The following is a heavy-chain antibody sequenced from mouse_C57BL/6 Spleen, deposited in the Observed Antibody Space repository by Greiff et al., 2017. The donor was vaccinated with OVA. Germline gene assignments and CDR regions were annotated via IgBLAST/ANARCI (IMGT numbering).Heavy chain of an antibody. J-gene: IGHJ4*01. CDR1: GFTFSDYG. V-gene: IGHV5-15*04. D-gene: IGHD3-2*02. CDR3: ARQKTAQSSRAMDY. Sequence: EVKLVESGGGLVQPGGSLKLSCAASGFTFSDYGMAWVRQAPRKGPEWVAFISNLAYSIYYADTVTGRFTISRENAKNTLYLEMSSLRSEDTAMYYCARQKTAQSSRAMDYWGQGTSVTVSS. CDR2: ISNLAYSI.